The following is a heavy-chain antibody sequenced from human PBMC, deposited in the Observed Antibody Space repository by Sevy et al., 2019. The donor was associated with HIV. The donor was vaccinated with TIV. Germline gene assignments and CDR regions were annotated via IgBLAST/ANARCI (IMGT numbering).Heavy chain of an antibody. D-gene: IGHD3-22*01. CDR3: AKDLIRDSSGYYYGAAFDI. CDR2: ISWISGSI. Sequence: GGSLRLSCAASGFTFDDYAMHWVRQAPGKGLEWVSGISWISGSIGYADSVKGRFTISRDNAKDSLYLQMNSLRPEDTAWYYCAKDLIRDSSGYYYGAAFDIWGQGTLVTVSS. CDR1: GFTFDDYA. J-gene: IGHJ3*02. V-gene: IGHV3-9*01.